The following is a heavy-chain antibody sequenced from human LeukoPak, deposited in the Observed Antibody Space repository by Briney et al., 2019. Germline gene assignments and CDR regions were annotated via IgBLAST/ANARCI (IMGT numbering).Heavy chain of an antibody. V-gene: IGHV3-74*01. CDR1: GFTFSDYW. Sequence: GGSLRLSCVASGFTFSDYWMDWVRQVPGKGLVWVSRINADGSSASYADSVKGRFTISRDNAKNTVYLQMNSLRGEDTAVYYCARELGYCGHTRCHKPLDFWGQGTLATVSS. CDR3: ARELGYCGHTRCHKPLDF. D-gene: IGHD2-2*01. J-gene: IGHJ4*02. CDR2: INADGSSA.